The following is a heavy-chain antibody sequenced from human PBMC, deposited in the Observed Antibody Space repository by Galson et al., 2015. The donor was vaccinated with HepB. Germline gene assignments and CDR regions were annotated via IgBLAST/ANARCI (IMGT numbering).Heavy chain of an antibody. V-gene: IGHV3-64D*06. CDR3: VKDRAEPQLLHYSCYDTDV. D-gene: IGHD6-13*01. CDR2: IRSDGSST. J-gene: IGHJ6*02. CDR1: GFTFSCYA. Sequence: SLRLSCAASGFTFSCYAMHWVRQAPGKGLEYVSVIRSDGSSTYYADSVKGRFTISRDNSKNTLYLQMSSLRAENTAVYYCVKDRAEPQLLHYSCYDTDVWGQGTLVTVSS.